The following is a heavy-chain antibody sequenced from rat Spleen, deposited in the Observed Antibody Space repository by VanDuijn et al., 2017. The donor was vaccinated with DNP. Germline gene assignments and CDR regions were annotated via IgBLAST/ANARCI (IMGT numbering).Heavy chain of an antibody. CDR3: ARHRTIMPYYYVMDA. J-gene: IGHJ4*01. CDR2: IINSGGNT. CDR1: GFSLTTNG. Sequence: VQLKESGPGLVQPSQTLSLTCTVSGFSLTTNGVSWVRQPPGKGLEWIASIINSGGNTYYPESVKGRFTISRDDAKNSLYLQMNSLRSEDTATYYCARHRTIMPYYYVMDAWGQGASVTVSS. V-gene: IGHV5-31*01. D-gene: IGHD1-12*01.